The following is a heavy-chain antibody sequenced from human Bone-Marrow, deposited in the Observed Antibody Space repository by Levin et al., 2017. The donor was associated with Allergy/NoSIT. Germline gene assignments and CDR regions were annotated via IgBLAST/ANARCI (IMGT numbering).Heavy chain of an antibody. CDR1: GFTFDDYG. Sequence: GESLKISCATSGFTFDDYGMSWVRQAPGKGLEWVSGINWDADTTSYSDSVKGRFTISRDNARNSLYLQMNSLRAEDSALYYCAREGPAGYFDLWGRGTLVTVSS. CDR3: AREGPAGYFDL. V-gene: IGHV3-20*04. CDR2: INWDADTT. J-gene: IGHJ2*01.